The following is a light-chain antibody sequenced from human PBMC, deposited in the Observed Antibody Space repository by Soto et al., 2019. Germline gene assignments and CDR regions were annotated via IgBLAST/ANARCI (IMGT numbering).Light chain of an antibody. J-gene: IGLJ2*01. CDR1: SSDVGGYNY. CDR2: EVS. CDR3: SSYTSSSTLV. V-gene: IGLV2-14*01. Sequence: QSALTQPASVSGSPGQSITISCTGTSSDVGGYNYVSWYQQHPGKAPKLMIYEVSNRRLGVSNRFSGSKSGNTASLTISGLQAEDEADYYCSSYTSSSTLVFGGGTKLTVL.